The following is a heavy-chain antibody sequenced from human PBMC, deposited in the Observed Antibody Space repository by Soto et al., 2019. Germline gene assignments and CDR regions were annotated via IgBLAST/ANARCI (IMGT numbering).Heavy chain of an antibody. CDR2: IDPSDSYT. J-gene: IGHJ4*02. Sequence: GASLKISCKGSGYSFTGYWISWVRQMPGKGLEWMGRIDPSDSYTNYSPSFQGHVTISAAKSISTAYLQWSSLKASDTAMYYCARQTYDSDRNATYQYCFDSRGQGTLLAVCS. CDR1: GYSFTGYW. D-gene: IGHD2-15*01. V-gene: IGHV5-10-1*01. CDR3: ARQTYDSDRNATYQYCFDS.